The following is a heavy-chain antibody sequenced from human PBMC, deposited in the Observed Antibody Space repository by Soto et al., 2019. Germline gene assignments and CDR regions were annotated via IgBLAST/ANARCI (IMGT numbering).Heavy chain of an antibody. CDR1: QYNFMNFW. J-gene: IGHJ6*02. V-gene: IGHV5-51*01. CDR3: SATLTSGMDV. CDR2: IFPADSDT. Sequence: GESLKISCKGSQYNFMNFWIGWVRQMPGKGLEWMGIIFPADSDTRFSPSFQGRVTMSVDKSIYTAYLQWSSLEASETGIYYCSATLTSGMDVWGQGTTVTVSS. D-gene: IGHD4-4*01.